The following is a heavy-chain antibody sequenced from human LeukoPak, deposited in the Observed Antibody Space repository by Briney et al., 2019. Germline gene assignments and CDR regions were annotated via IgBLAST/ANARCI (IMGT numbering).Heavy chain of an antibody. CDR3: ASAHVEQWLVWILDWDY. D-gene: IGHD6-19*01. Sequence: ASVKVSCKASGGTFSSYAISWVRQAPGQGLEWMGGIIPIFGTANYAQKFQGRVTITTDESTSTAYMELSSLRSEDTAVYYCASAHVEQWLVWILDWDYWGQGTLVTVSS. CDR2: IIPIFGTA. V-gene: IGHV1-69*05. J-gene: IGHJ4*02. CDR1: GGTFSSYA.